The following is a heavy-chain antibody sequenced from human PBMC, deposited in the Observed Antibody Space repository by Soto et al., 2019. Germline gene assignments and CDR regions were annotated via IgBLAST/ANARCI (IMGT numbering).Heavy chain of an antibody. J-gene: IGHJ6*02. CDR2: ISYDGSNK. D-gene: IGHD3-10*01. V-gene: IGHV3-30*14. Sequence: PGGSLRLSCAASGFTFSSYAMHWVRQAPGKGLEWVAVISYDGSNKYYADSVKGRFTISRDNSKNTLYLQMNSLRAEDTAVYYCARFGNYNYYYGMDVWGQGTTVTVSS. CDR3: ARFGNYNYYYGMDV. CDR1: GFTFSSYA.